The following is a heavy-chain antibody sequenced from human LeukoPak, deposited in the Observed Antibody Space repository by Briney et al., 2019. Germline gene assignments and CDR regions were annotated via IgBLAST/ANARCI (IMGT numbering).Heavy chain of an antibody. CDR2: IASDGSST. CDR3: ARGRPHGNDY. Sequence: GGSLRLSCAASGFTFSSYWMNWVRQAPGKGLVWVSRIASDGSSTTYADSVKGRFSISRDKAKNTLYLQMNSLRVEDTAVYYCARGRPHGNDYWGQGTLVTVSS. V-gene: IGHV3-74*01. J-gene: IGHJ4*02. CDR1: GFTFSSYW. D-gene: IGHD4-23*01.